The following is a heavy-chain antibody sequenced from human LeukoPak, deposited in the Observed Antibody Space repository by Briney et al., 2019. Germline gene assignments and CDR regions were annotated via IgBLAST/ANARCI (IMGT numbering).Heavy chain of an antibody. Sequence: SETLSLTCTVSGGSISSYYWSWIRQPPGKGLEWIGYIYYSGSTNYNPSLKSRVTISVDTSKNQFSLKLSSVTAADTAVYYCARHALGSSWYVTPPAYYFDYWGQGTLVTVSS. CDR2: IYYSGST. V-gene: IGHV4-59*08. CDR3: ARHALGSSWYVTPPAYYFDY. CDR1: GGSISSYY. D-gene: IGHD6-13*01. J-gene: IGHJ4*02.